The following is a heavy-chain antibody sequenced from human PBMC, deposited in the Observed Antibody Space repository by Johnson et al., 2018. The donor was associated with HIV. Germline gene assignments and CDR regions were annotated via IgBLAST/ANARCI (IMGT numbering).Heavy chain of an antibody. CDR2: ISGSGGST. V-gene: IGHV3-23*04. CDR1: GFTFSSYA. Sequence: VQLVESGGGVVQPGGSLRLSCEASGFTFSSYAMSWVRQAPGKGLEWVSAISGSGGSTYYADSVKGRFTISRDNSKNTLYLQMNSLRAEDTAVYYCAKDHRFTPDAFDIWGQGTMVTVSS. CDR3: AKDHRFTPDAFDI. J-gene: IGHJ3*02.